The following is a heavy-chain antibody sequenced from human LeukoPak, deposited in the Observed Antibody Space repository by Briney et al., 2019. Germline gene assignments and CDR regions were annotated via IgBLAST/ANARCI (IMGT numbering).Heavy chain of an antibody. J-gene: IGHJ4*02. CDR2: IRYDGSNK. D-gene: IGHD4-17*01. Sequence: GGSLRLSCAASGFTSSSYGMHWVRQAPGKGLEWVAFIRYDGSNKYYADSVKGRFTISRDNSKNTLYLQMNSLRAEDTAVYYCAKEGDYLSGEHWGQGTLVTVSS. CDR1: GFTSSSYG. CDR3: AKEGDYLSGEH. V-gene: IGHV3-30*02.